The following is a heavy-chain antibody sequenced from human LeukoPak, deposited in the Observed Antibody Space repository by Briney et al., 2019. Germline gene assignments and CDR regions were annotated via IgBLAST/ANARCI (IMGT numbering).Heavy chain of an antibody. V-gene: IGHV4-34*01. CDR2: INHSGST. J-gene: IGHJ5*02. D-gene: IGHD3-9*01. CDR1: GGSFSGYY. CDR3: ARADDILPGYGNWFDP. Sequence: SETLSLTCAVYGGSFSGYYWSWLRQPPGRGLEWIGEINHSGSTNYNPSLKSRVTISVDTSKNQFSLKLSSVTAADTAVYYCARADDILPGYGNWFDPWGQGTLVTVSS.